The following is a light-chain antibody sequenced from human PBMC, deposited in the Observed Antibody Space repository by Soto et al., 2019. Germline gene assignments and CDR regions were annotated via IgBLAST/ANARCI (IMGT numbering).Light chain of an antibody. CDR2: DVS. CDR1: HNINYW. V-gene: IGKV1-5*01. Sequence: DIQMTQSPATVSASVGDRVTITCRASHNINYWLAWYQQRPGSAPKLLIYDVSSLQSGVPSRFSGSHSGTDFTLTISPLQPDDFATYYCQHYAFASQTFGQGTKVEVK. CDR3: QHYAFASQT. J-gene: IGKJ1*01.